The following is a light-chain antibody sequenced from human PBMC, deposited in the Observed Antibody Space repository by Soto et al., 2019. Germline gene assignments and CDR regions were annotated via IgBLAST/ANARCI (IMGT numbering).Light chain of an antibody. Sequence: QSVLTQPPSASGTPGQRVTISCSGSSSNIGSNTVNWYQQLPGTAPKLLIYSNTQRPSGVPDRFSGSKSGTSASLAISGLQSEDEADYYCAAWDDSRLWVFGGGTKLTVL. CDR3: AAWDDSRLWV. CDR1: SSNIGSNT. CDR2: SNT. V-gene: IGLV1-44*01. J-gene: IGLJ3*02.